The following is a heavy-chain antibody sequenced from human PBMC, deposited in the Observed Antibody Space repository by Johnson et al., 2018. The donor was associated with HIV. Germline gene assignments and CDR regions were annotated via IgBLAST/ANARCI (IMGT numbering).Heavy chain of an antibody. CDR3: AKDGPVLRYFDWSDAFDI. V-gene: IGHV3-30*18. Sequence: QVQLVESGGGVVQPGRSLRLSCAASRFTFSSYGMHWVRQAPGKGLAWVAVISYDGGNHYYADSVKGRFTISRDNSKNTLYLQMNSLRAEDTAVYYCAKDGPVLRYFDWSDAFDIWGQGTMVTVSS. CDR2: ISYDGGNH. J-gene: IGHJ3*02. D-gene: IGHD3-9*01. CDR1: RFTFSSYG.